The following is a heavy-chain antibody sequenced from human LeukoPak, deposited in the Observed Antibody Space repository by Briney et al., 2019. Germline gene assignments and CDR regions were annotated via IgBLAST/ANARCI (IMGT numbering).Heavy chain of an antibody. D-gene: IGHD2-8*01. J-gene: IGHJ4*02. Sequence: GGSLRLSCAASGFTFSSYEMNWVRQAPGKGLEWVSYISSSGSTIYYADSVKGRFTISRDNAKISLFLQMNNLRAEDTAVYYCAAHVNDAGDFGYWGQGTLVAVSS. CDR3: AAHVNDAGDFGY. CDR1: GFTFSSYE. V-gene: IGHV3-48*03. CDR2: ISSSGSTI.